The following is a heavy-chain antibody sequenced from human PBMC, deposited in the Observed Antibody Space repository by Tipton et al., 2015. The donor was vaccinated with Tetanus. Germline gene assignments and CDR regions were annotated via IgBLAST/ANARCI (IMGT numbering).Heavy chain of an antibody. D-gene: IGHD6-6*01. J-gene: IGHJ5*02. V-gene: IGHV4-31*02. CDR2: IYYSGST. CDR3: ARDQGGGRVVRLNWFGP. CDR1: GGSISGSPYF. Sequence: RSLRLSCTVSGGSISGSPYFWNWIRQHPGKGLEWIGYIYYSGSTYYNPSLNGRVTISVDTSKNQFSLKLNSVTAADTAVYYCARDQGGGRVVRLNWFGPWGQGTLVTVSS.